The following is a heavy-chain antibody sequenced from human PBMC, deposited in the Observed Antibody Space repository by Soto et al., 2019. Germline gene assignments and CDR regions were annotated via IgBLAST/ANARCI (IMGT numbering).Heavy chain of an antibody. J-gene: IGHJ4*02. V-gene: IGHV3-15*07. D-gene: IGHD4-17*01. CDR2: IKSKTDGGTT. CDR1: GFTFSNAW. CDR3: TRPEYYGDYGVDY. Sequence: SGGSLRLSCAASGFTFSNAWMNWVRQAPGKGLEWVGRIKSKTDGGTTDYAAPVKGRFTISRDDSKNTLYLQMNSLKTEDTAVYYCTRPEYYGDYGVDYWGQGTLVTVSS.